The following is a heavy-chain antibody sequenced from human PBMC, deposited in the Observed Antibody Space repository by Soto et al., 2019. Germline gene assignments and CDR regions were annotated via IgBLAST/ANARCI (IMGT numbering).Heavy chain of an antibody. CDR2: IIPIFGTA. D-gene: IGHD5-12*01. Sequence: GASVKVSCKASGGTFSSYAISWVRQAPGQGLEWMGGIIPIFGTANYAQKFQGRVTITADESTSTAYMELSSLRSEDTAVYYCARDGPIVATIGGVYYYYYGMDVWGQGTTVTVSS. J-gene: IGHJ6*02. CDR1: GGTFSSYA. V-gene: IGHV1-69*13. CDR3: ARDGPIVATIGGVYYYYYGMDV.